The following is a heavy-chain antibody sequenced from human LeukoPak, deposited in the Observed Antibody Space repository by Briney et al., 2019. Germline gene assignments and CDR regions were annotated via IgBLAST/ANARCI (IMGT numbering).Heavy chain of an antibody. CDR2: IKQDGSEK. V-gene: IGHV3-7*03. D-gene: IGHD3-22*01. CDR3: AKGNHYYDSSGYY. Sequence: GGSLRLSCAASGFTFSSYWMSWVRQAPGKGLEWVANIKQDGSEKYYVDSVKGRFTISRDNAKNSLYLQMNSLRAEDTAVYYCAKGNHYYDSSGYYWGQGTLVTVSS. CDR1: GFTFSSYW. J-gene: IGHJ4*02.